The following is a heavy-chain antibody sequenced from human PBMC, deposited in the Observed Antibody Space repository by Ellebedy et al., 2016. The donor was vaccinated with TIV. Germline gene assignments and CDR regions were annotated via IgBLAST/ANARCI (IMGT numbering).Heavy chain of an antibody. D-gene: IGHD4-17*01. V-gene: IGHV4-59*11. CDR3: ASSPYGDYRIGY. CDR1: GGSISSHY. CDR2: IHDTGNS. J-gene: IGHJ4*02. Sequence: SETLSLXXTVSGGSISSHYWSWIRQPPGKGLEWIGYIHDTGNSNYNPSLKSRVTMLVDTSKNQFSLKLGSVTAADTAVYYCASSPYGDYRIGYWGQGTLVTVSS.